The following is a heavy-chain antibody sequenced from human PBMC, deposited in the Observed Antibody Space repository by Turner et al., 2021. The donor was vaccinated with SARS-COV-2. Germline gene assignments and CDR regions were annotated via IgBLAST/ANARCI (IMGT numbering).Heavy chain of an antibody. J-gene: IGHJ5*02. D-gene: IGHD6-13*01. CDR1: GVPISSSSYY. Sequence: QLQLQESGPGLVKPSETLSLTRTVSGVPISSSSYYWGWIRQPPGKGLEWIGSIYYSGSAYYNPSLKSRVTISVDTSKNQFSLKLTSVTAADTAVYFCARHWEVAAAAYLARFEPWGQGTLVTVSS. CDR2: IYYSGSA. V-gene: IGHV4-39*01. CDR3: ARHWEVAAAAYLARFEP.